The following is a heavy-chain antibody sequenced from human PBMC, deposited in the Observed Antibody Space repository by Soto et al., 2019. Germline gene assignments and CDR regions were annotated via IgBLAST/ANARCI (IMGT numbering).Heavy chain of an antibody. CDR3: ARVGYYYYGMDV. CDR2: IIPILGIA. V-gene: IGHV1-69*02. CDR1: GGTFSSYT. J-gene: IGHJ6*02. Sequence: QVQLVQSGAEVKKPGSSVKVSCKASGGTFSSYTISWVRQAPGQGLEWMGRIIPILGIANYAQKFQGRVTITADKSTSTAYMGLSSLRSEDTAVYYCARVGYYYYGMDVWGQGTTVTVSS.